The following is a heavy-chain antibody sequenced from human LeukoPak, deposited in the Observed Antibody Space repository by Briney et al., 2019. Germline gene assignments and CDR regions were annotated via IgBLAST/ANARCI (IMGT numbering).Heavy chain of an antibody. CDR2: IYSGGST. CDR1: GFTVSSNY. Sequence: GGSLRLSCAASGFTVSSNYMSWVRQAPGKGLEWVSVIYSGGSTYYADSVKGRFTISRDNSKNTLYLQMNSLRAEDTAVYYCARGKYYDILTGLYYFDYWGQGTLVTVSS. CDR3: ARGKYYDILTGLYYFDY. V-gene: IGHV3-53*05. D-gene: IGHD3-9*01. J-gene: IGHJ4*02.